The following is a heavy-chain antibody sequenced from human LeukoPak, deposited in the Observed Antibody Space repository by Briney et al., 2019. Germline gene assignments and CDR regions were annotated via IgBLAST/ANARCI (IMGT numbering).Heavy chain of an antibody. CDR3: ARTTEAHSWRTRYYDYYMDV. V-gene: IGHV4-39*07. D-gene: IGHD6-13*01. CDR1: GGSISSSSYY. CDR2: ISYTGST. J-gene: IGHJ6*03. Sequence: SETLSLTCSVSGGSISSSSYYWGWIRQPPGKGLEWIGSISYTGSTSYNPPLKSRVSISVDTSKNQFSLKLSSVTAADTAVYYCARTTEAHSWRTRYYDYYMDVWGKGTTVTVSS.